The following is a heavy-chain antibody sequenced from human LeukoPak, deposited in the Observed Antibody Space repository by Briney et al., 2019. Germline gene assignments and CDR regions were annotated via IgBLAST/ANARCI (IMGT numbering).Heavy chain of an antibody. CDR2: INPNSGGT. CDR1: GYTFTGYY. CDR3: ARGGVGIAARPGDY. D-gene: IGHD6-6*01. J-gene: IGHJ4*02. V-gene: IGHV1-2*02. Sequence: GASVKVSCKASGYTFTGYYMHWVRQAPGQGLEWMGWINPNSGGTNYAQKFQGRVTMTRDTSISTAFMELSRLRSDDTAVYYCARGGVGIAARPGDYWGQGTLVTVSS.